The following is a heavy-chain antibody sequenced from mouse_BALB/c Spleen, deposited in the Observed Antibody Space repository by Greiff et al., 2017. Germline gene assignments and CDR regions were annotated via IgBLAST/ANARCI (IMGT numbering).Heavy chain of an antibody. CDR2: IYPGDGDT. J-gene: IGHJ3*01. Sequence: QVQLQQSGAELVRPGSSVKISCKASGYAFSSYWMNWVKQRPGQGLEWIGQIYPGDGDTNYNGKFKGKATLTADKSSSTAYMQLSSLTSEDSAVYFCYYYGSSYGTYWGQGTLVAVSA. V-gene: IGHV1-80*01. CDR1: GYAFSSYW. CDR3: YYYGSSYGTY. D-gene: IGHD1-1*01.